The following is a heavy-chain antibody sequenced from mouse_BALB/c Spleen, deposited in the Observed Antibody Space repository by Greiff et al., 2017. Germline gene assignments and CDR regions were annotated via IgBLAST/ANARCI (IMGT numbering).Heavy chain of an antibody. CDR2: IDPANGNT. CDR1: GFNIKDTY. V-gene: IGHV14-3*02. Sequence: EVQLQQSGAELVKPGASVKLSCTASGFNIKDTYMHWVKQRPEQGLEWIGRIDPANGNTKYDPKFQGKATITADTSSNTAYLQLSSLTSEDTAVYYCARGAIYYGYYAMDYWGQGTSVTVSS. CDR3: ARGAIYYGYYAMDY. D-gene: IGHD2-1*01. J-gene: IGHJ4*01.